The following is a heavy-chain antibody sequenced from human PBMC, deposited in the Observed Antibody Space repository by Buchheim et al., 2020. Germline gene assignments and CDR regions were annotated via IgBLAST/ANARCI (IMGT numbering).Heavy chain of an antibody. Sequence: QVQLVESGGGVVQPGRSLRLSCAASGFTFSSYAMHWVRQAPGKGLEWVAVISYDGSNKYYADSVKGRSTISRDNSKNTLYLQMNSLRAEDTAVYYCAREGERFYGSGSYYYYGMDVWGQGTT. CDR2: ISYDGSNK. CDR3: AREGERFYGSGSYYYYGMDV. V-gene: IGHV3-30-3*01. CDR1: GFTFSSYA. D-gene: IGHD3-10*01. J-gene: IGHJ6*02.